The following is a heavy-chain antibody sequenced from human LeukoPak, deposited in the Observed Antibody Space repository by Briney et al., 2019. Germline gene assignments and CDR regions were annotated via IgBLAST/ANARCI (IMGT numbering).Heavy chain of an antibody. V-gene: IGHV3-7*01. CDR1: GFTFSSYA. D-gene: IGHD5-24*01. CDR3: APEPSDDVES. CDR2: IDEDGGEK. Sequence: TGGSLRLSCAASGFTFSSYAMSWVRQAPGKGLEWVANIDEDGGEKNYVDSVKGRFTISRDNAKNSWYLQMNSLRTEDTAMYYCAPEPSDDVESWGQGILVTVSS. J-gene: IGHJ4*02.